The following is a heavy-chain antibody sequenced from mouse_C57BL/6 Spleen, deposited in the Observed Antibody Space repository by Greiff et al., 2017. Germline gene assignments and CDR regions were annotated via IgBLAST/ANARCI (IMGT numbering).Heavy chain of an antibody. CDR3: ARDYDYDAY. CDR2: ISYDGSN. J-gene: IGHJ3*01. D-gene: IGHD2-4*01. CDR1: GYSITSGYY. Sequence: EVQLVESGPGLVKPSQSLSLTCSVTGYSITSGYYWNWIRQFPGNKLEWMGYISYDGSNNYNPSLKNRISITRDTSKNQFFLKLNSVTTEDTATYYCARDYDYDAYWGQGTLVTVSA. V-gene: IGHV3-6*01.